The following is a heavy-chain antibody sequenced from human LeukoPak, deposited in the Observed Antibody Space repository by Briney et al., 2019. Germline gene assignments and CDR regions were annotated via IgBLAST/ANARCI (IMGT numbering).Heavy chain of an antibody. Sequence: KTSQTLSLTCAVSGGSISSGGYSWSWIRQPTGKGLEWIGYIYHSGSTYYNPSLKSRVTISVDRSKNQFSLKLSSVTAADTAVYYCARRYCSGGSCSFDYWGQGTLVTVSS. CDR1: GGSISSGGYS. V-gene: IGHV4-30-2*01. D-gene: IGHD2-15*01. CDR3: ARRYCSGGSCSFDY. J-gene: IGHJ4*02. CDR2: IYHSGST.